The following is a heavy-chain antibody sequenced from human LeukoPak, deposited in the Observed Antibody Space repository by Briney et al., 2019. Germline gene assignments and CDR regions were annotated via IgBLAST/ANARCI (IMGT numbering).Heavy chain of an antibody. CDR2: IVVGSGNT. Sequence: GTSVKVSCKASGFTFTSSAMQWVRQARGQRLEWIGWIVVGSGNTNYAQKFQERVTITRDMSTSTAYMELSRLRSDDTAVYYCARGPNSIIAVAGTEDYWGQGTLVTVSS. D-gene: IGHD6-19*01. V-gene: IGHV1-58*02. J-gene: IGHJ4*02. CDR3: ARGPNSIIAVAGTEDY. CDR1: GFTFTSSA.